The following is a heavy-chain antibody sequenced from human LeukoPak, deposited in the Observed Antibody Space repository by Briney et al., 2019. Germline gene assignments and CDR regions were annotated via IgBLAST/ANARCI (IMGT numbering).Heavy chain of an antibody. CDR1: GFTFSAYG. V-gene: IGHV3-23*01. Sequence: GGSLRLSCAASGFTFSAYGMTWVRQAPGEGLEWVSAISGSAAATFYADSVKGRFTISRDNSRSTLYLQMNSLRAEDTAVYYCAKDGRIFDYYDSNGYYLDYWGQGTLVTVSS. CDR3: AKDGRIFDYYDSNGYYLDY. J-gene: IGHJ4*02. CDR2: ISGSAAAT. D-gene: IGHD3-22*01.